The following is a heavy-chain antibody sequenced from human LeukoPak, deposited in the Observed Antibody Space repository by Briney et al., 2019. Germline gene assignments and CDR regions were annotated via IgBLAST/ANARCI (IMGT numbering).Heavy chain of an antibody. CDR3: AKDCEEFAKSLYFDY. V-gene: IGHV3-30*02. Sequence: GRSLRLSCAASGFTFSSYGMHWVRQAPGKGLEWVAFIRYDGSNKYYADSVKGRFTISRDNSKNTLYLQMNSLRAEDTAVYYCAKDCEEFAKSLYFDYWGQGTLVTVSS. CDR1: GFTFSSYG. D-gene: IGHD2-21*01. J-gene: IGHJ4*02. CDR2: IRYDGSNK.